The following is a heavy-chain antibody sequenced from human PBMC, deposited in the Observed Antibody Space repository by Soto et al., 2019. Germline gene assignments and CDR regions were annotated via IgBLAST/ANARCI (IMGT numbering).Heavy chain of an antibody. J-gene: IGHJ4*02. V-gene: IGHV3-48*03. CDR3: ARRNPPNY. Sequence: PGVCLRLSCAASGFTFGSYEMNWVRQAPGKGLEWVSYISSSGSTIYYADSVKGRFTISRDNAKNSLYLQMNSLRAEDTAVYYCARRNPPNYWGQGTLVTVSS. CDR1: GFTFGSYE. CDR2: ISSSGSTI.